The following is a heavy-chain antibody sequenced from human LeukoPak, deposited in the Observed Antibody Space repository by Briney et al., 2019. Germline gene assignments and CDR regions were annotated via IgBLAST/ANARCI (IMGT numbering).Heavy chain of an antibody. D-gene: IGHD4-17*01. Sequence: GSLRLSCAASGFTVSSNYMSWVRQAPGKGLEWVSVIYSGGSTYYADSVKGRFTISRHNSKNTLYLQMNSLRAEDTAVYYCASSEYGSPGYYYYGMDVWGQGTTVTVSS. CDR1: GFTVSSNY. CDR3: ASSEYGSPGYYYYGMDV. V-gene: IGHV3-53*04. J-gene: IGHJ6*02. CDR2: IYSGGST.